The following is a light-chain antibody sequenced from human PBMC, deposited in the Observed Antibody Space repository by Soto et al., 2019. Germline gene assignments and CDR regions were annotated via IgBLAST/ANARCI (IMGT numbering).Light chain of an antibody. Sequence: EIVLTQSPGTLSLSPGEGATLSCRASQSVSNTYLAWYQQKPGQAPRRLISGASSRATGIPDRFSASGSGTDFSLTTSRLAPEDFAVYYCQHHHTSPELTFGGGTKVDIK. CDR1: QSVSNTY. CDR2: GAS. J-gene: IGKJ4*02. CDR3: QHHHTSPELT. V-gene: IGKV3-20*01.